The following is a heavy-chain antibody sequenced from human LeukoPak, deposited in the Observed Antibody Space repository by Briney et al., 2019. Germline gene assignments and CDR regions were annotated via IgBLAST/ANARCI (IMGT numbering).Heavy chain of an antibody. D-gene: IGHD6-13*01. CDR2: ISTSSSTI. Sequence: GGSLRLSCVASGFTFSSYSMNWVRQAPGKGLEWVSYISTSSSTIYYVDSVKGRFTISRDNAKNSLYLQMNSLRAEDTAVYYCARDGGSSWHGAFDIWGQGTTVTVSS. V-gene: IGHV3-48*01. J-gene: IGHJ3*02. CDR1: GFTFSSYS. CDR3: ARDGGSSWHGAFDI.